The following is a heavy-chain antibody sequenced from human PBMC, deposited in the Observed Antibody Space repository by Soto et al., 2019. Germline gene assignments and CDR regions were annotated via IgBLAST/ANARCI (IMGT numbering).Heavy chain of an antibody. V-gene: IGHV2-5*02. CDR2: YYWDDDE. D-gene: IGHD2-21*01. Sequence: QITLKESGPTLVKPTQTLTLTCTFSGFSFSDGAVGVGWFRQSPGKAPEWLAIYYWDDDEWHNPSLRTRLTFSYEAARSQVVLSMVDMDPQDTATYFCASGRRRESGWVGDCYYFDFWGQGLLVAAS. J-gene: IGHJ4*02. CDR3: ASGRRRESGWVGDCYYFDF. CDR1: GFSFSDGAVG.